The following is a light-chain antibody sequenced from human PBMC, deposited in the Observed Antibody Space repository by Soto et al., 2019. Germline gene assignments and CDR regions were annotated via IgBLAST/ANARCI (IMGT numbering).Light chain of an antibody. V-gene: IGKV3-15*01. CDR1: QTVSSN. CDR3: QQYHNWPPYT. J-gene: IGKJ2*01. Sequence: EIVMTQSPATLSVSPGERATLSCRASQTVSSNLAWYQQKHGQAPRLLIYDASSRATGIPARFSGSGSGTEFTLTISSLQSEDFAVYYCQQYHNWPPYTFGQGTKLEIK. CDR2: DAS.